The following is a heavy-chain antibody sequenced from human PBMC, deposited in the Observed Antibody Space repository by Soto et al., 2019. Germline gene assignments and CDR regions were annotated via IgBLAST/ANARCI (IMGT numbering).Heavy chain of an antibody. CDR1: GGSIGSYY. V-gene: IGHV4-4*07. Sequence: SETLSLTCTVSGGSIGSYYWSWIRQPAGKGLEWIGRIYTSGSTNYNPSLKSRVTMSIDTSKNQFSLELSSVTAADTAVYFCARDIREFNWNYGWFDPWGQGTLVTVSS. J-gene: IGHJ5*02. D-gene: IGHD1-7*01. CDR2: IYTSGST. CDR3: ARDIREFNWNYGWFDP.